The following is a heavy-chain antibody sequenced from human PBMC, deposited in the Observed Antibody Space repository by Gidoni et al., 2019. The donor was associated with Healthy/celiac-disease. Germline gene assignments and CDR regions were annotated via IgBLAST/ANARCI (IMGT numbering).Heavy chain of an antibody. J-gene: IGHJ4*02. CDR3: TTRYCSSTSCYSHY. CDR1: EFTFSNAW. CDR2: IKSKTDGGTT. Sequence: EVQLVEAGGGLLMPGGSLRLSCAASEFTFSNAWMRWVRQAPGKGLEWVGRIKSKTDGGTTDYAAPVKGRFTISRDDSKNTLYLQMNSLKTEDTAVYYCTTRYCSSTSCYSHYWGQGTLVTVSS. V-gene: IGHV3-15*01. D-gene: IGHD2-2*01.